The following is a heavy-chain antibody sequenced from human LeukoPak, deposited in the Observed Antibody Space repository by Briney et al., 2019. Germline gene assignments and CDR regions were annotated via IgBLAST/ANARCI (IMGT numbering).Heavy chain of an antibody. Sequence: GGSLRLSCAASGFTFSSYSMNWVRQAPGKGLEWVSYISSSSSTIYYADSVKGRFTISRDNAKNSLCLQMNSLRAEDTAVYYCVRGGYSSFDYWGQGTLVTVSS. D-gene: IGHD3-10*01. CDR3: VRGGYSSFDY. V-gene: IGHV3-48*01. J-gene: IGHJ4*02. CDR2: ISSSSSTI. CDR1: GFTFSSYS.